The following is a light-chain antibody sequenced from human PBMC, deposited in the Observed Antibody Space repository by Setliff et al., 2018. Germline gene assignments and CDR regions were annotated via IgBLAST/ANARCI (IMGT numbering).Light chain of an antibody. V-gene: IGLV2-14*01. CDR1: SSDVGGYKH. CDR2: EVS. Sequence: QSVLTQPASVSGSPGQSITISCTGTSSDVGGYKHVSWYQQHPGKAPKLMIYEVSNRPSGVSNRFSGSKSGNTASLTISGLQAEDEADYYCCSYTSSDTVVFGTGTKVNVL. CDR3: CSYTSSDTVV. J-gene: IGLJ1*01.